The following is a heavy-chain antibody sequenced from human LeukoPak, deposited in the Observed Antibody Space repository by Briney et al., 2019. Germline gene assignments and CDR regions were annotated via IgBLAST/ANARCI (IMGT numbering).Heavy chain of an antibody. CDR2: ISSSGSTI. Sequence: PGGSLRLSCAASGFTFSTYEMNWVRQAPGKGLEWVSYISSSGSTIYYADSVKGRFIISRDNAKNSLYLQMNSQRVEDTAVYYCARRGLYFDYWGQGTLVTVSS. CDR1: GFTFSTYE. D-gene: IGHD3-10*01. J-gene: IGHJ4*02. V-gene: IGHV3-48*03. CDR3: ARRGLYFDY.